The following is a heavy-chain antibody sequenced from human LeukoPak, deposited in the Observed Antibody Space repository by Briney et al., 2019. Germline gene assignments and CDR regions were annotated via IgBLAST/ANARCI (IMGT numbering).Heavy chain of an antibody. CDR3: ARESCSGNDCTSFDY. CDR1: GGSFSGYY. J-gene: IGHJ4*02. V-gene: IGHV4-34*01. D-gene: IGHD2-15*01. Sequence: SETLSLTCAVYGGSFSGYYWSWPRQPPGKGLEWIGEISHSESTNYNPSLKSRVTMSVDMSKNQFSLKLNSVTAADTAVYYCARESCSGNDCTSFDYWGRGTLVTVSS. CDR2: ISHSEST.